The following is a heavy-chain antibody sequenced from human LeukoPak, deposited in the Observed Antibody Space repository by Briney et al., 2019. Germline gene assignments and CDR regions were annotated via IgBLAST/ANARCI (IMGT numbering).Heavy chain of an antibody. V-gene: IGHV3-23*01. CDR1: GFTFSSYA. CDR2: ISGSGGST. Sequence: PGGSLRLSCAASGFTFSSYAMSWVRQAPGKGLEWVSAISGSGGSTYYADSVKGRFTISRDNSKNILYLQMNGLRAEDTAVYYCGKAREYYGSGTIAYWGQGTLVTVSS. J-gene: IGHJ4*02. CDR3: GKAREYYGSGTIAY. D-gene: IGHD3-10*01.